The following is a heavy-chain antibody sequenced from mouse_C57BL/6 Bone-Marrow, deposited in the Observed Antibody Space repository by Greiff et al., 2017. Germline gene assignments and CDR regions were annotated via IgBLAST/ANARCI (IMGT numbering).Heavy chain of an antibody. J-gene: IGHJ4*01. CDR3: ARRSTMITTRYYAMDY. D-gene: IGHD2-4*01. V-gene: IGHV5-17*01. CDR2: ISSGSSTI. Sequence: EVKLMESGGGLVKPGGSLKLSCAASGFTFSDYGMHWVRQAPEKGLEWVAYISSGSSTIYYADTVKGRFTISRDNAKNTLFLQMTSLRSEDTAMYYCARRSTMITTRYYAMDYWGQGTSVTVSS. CDR1: GFTFSDYG.